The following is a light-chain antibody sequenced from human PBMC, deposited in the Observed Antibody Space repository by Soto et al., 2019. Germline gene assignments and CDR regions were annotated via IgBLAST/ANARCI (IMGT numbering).Light chain of an antibody. CDR1: SSDVGGYNY. CDR3: SSYTSSRAYV. CDR2: EVS. J-gene: IGLJ1*01. Sequence: QSALTQPASVSGSPGQSITISCTGTSSDVGGYNYVSWYQQQSGKAHKLMIHEVSNRPSGVPNRFSGSKSGNTASLTISGLQAEDEADYYCSSYTSSRAYVFGIGTKLTVL. V-gene: IGLV2-14*01.